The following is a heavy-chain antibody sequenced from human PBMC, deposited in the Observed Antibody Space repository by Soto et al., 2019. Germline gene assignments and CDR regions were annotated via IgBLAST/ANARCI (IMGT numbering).Heavy chain of an antibody. V-gene: IGHV3-74*01. Sequence: GGSLRLSCAASGFTFNNYVMHWVRQVPGKGLVWVSRINGDGSSTRYADSVKGRFTISRDNSKNTLYLQMNSLRAEDTAVYYCAKSPGMYYYDSTGYYHYDYWGQGTLVTVSS. CDR1: GFTFNNYV. CDR2: INGDGSST. J-gene: IGHJ4*02. D-gene: IGHD3-22*01. CDR3: AKSPGMYYYDSTGYYHYDY.